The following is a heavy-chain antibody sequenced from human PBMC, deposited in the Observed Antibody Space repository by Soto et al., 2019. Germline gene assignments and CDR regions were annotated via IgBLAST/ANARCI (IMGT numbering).Heavy chain of an antibody. CDR3: AKDTSWTIDY. CDR1: GFNFGENT. J-gene: IGHJ4*02. Sequence: GSLRLSCAGSGFNFGENTMHWVRQAPGKGLEWISYINWDSSETDYADSVRGRFTISRDNNKNSVYLELHSLRPDDTALYYCAKDTSWTIDYWGQGTRVTVSS. CDR2: INWDSSET. D-gene: IGHD4-17*01. V-gene: IGHV3-43*01.